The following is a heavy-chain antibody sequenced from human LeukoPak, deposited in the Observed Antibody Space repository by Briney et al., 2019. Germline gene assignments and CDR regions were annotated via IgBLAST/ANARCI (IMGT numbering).Heavy chain of an antibody. J-gene: IGHJ5*02. D-gene: IGHD6-6*01. CDR3: AVAARRNNWFDP. V-gene: IGHV4-59*01. CDR1: GGSISSYY. Sequence: PSETLSLTCTVSGGSISSYYWSWIRQPPGKGLEWIGYTYYSGSTNYNPSLKSRVTISVDTSKNQFSLKLSSVTAADTAVYYCAVAARRNNWFDPWGQGTLVTVSS. CDR2: TYYSGST.